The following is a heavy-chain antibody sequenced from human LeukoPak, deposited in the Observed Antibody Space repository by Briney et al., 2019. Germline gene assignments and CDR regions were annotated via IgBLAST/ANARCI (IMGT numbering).Heavy chain of an antibody. Sequence: SETLSLTCTVSGDSISGTSYYWGWIRQPPGKGLEWIGNIYYSGGTYYNPSLKSRVTISVDTSKNQFSLKLNSVIAADTAVYYCDRSKLYSDYWGQGTLVTVSS. V-gene: IGHV4-39*01. CDR3: DRSKLYSDY. CDR2: IYYSGGT. D-gene: IGHD2-2*01. CDR1: GDSISGTSYY. J-gene: IGHJ4*02.